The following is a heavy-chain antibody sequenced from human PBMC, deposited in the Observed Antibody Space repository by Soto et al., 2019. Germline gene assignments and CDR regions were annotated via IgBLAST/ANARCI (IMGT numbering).Heavy chain of an antibody. D-gene: IGHD6-13*01. Sequence: EVQLLESGGALEHPGGSLRLSCAAAGFAFSTYAMTWVRQAPGKGLEWVSVISGSGGSSYYAASVKGRFTISRDNSKNTLFLQMNGLRAEDTAVYYCAKVTKRAAAGRYEYYKYVMDVWGQGTTVTVSS. J-gene: IGHJ6*02. CDR2: ISGSGGSS. CDR3: AKVTKRAAAGRYEYYKYVMDV. CDR1: GFAFSTYA. V-gene: IGHV3-23*01.